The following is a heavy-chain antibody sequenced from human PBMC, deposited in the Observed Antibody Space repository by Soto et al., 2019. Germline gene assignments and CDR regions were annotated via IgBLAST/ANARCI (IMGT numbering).Heavy chain of an antibody. CDR1: GFTFSSYA. J-gene: IGHJ2*01. V-gene: IGHV3-23*01. CDR3: AKEIVVVPAALYWYFDL. D-gene: IGHD2-2*01. Sequence: PGGSLRLSCAASGFTFSSYAMSWVRQAPGKGLEWVSAISGSGGSTYYADSVKGRFTISRDNSKNTLYLQMNSLRAEDTAVYYCAKEIVVVPAALYWYFDLWGRGTLVTVSS. CDR2: ISGSGGST.